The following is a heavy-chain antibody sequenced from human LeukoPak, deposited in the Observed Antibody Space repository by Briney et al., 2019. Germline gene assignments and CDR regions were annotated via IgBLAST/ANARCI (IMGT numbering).Heavy chain of an antibody. CDR3: ARESSSGWYPDY. J-gene: IGHJ4*02. CDR1: GFTFSSYW. D-gene: IGHD6-19*01. CDR2: INSDGSST. V-gene: IGHV3-74*01. Sequence: GGSLRLSCAASGFTFSSYWMHWVRQAPGKGLVWVSRINSDGSSTSYADSVKGRFTISRDNSKNTLYLQMGSLRAEDMAVYYCARESSSGWYPDYWGQGTLVTVSS.